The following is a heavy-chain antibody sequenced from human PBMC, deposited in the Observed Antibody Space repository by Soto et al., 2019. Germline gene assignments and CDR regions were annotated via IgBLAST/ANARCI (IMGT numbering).Heavy chain of an antibody. V-gene: IGHV3-21*02. CDR1: GFTFSSNS. CDR2: IDSTSMHI. Sequence: EVQLVESGGGLVKPGGSLRLSCAASGFTFSSNSMIWVRQAPGKGLEWVSYIDSTSMHIYYADSVKGRFTITRDNAKKSVYLQLTSLRAEDTAVYYCARLVGAYQHYIDYWGQGTLVTVSS. D-gene: IGHD1-26*01. J-gene: IGHJ4*02. CDR3: ARLVGAYQHYIDY.